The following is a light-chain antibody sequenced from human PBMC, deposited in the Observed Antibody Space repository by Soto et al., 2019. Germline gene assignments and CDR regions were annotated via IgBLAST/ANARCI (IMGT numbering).Light chain of an antibody. CDR1: SGHSSCA. V-gene: IGLV4-69*01. Sequence: QPVLTQSHSASASLGASVKLTCTLSSGHSSCAIAWHQQQPEKGPRYLMKLSSDGSHTKGDGIPDRCSGSSSGAERYLTISSLQSEDEADYYCQTWDSGARVVFGGGTKLTVL. CDR2: LSSDGSH. J-gene: IGLJ2*01. CDR3: QTWDSGARVV.